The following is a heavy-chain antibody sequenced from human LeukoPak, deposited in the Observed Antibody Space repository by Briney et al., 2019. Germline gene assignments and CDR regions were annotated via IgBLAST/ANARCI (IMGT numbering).Heavy chain of an antibody. D-gene: IGHD1-1*01. CDR2: ISASGSAI. Sequence: GGSLRLSCAASGFPLSSYSMNWVRQAPGKGLEWISYISASGSAIYYVDSVKGRVTVSRDNARNSLFLQMDSPRAEDTAVYYCVRVKGTYFDYWGPGTLVTVSS. CDR1: GFPLSSYS. J-gene: IGHJ4*02. V-gene: IGHV3-48*01. CDR3: VRVKGTYFDY.